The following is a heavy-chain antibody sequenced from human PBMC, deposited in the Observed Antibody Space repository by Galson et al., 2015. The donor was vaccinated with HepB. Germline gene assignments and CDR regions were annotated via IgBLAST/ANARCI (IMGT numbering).Heavy chain of an antibody. CDR2: IIPIFGTA. J-gene: IGHJ4*02. Sequence: SVKVSCKASGGTFSSYAISWVRQAPGQGLEWMGGIIPIFGTANYAQKFQGKVTITADESTSTAYMELSSLRSEDTAVYYCAREGELGDYYDSSGYYSGFDYWGQGTLVTVSS. V-gene: IGHV1-69*13. CDR3: AREGELGDYYDSSGYYSGFDY. CDR1: GGTFSSYA. D-gene: IGHD3-22*01.